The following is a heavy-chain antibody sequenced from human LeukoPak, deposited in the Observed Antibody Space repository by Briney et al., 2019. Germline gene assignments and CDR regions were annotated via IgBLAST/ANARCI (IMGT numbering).Heavy chain of an antibody. CDR3: ARSLATSYYYMDV. J-gene: IGHJ6*03. CDR1: GFTFSNYA. V-gene: IGHV3-30*04. Sequence: GGSLRLSCAASGFTFSNYAMHWVRQAPGKGLEWVAVISYDGSNKFYADSVKGRFTISRDNSKNTLHLQMNSLRAEDTAVYYCARSLATSYYYMDVWGKGNTVTVSS. D-gene: IGHD5-12*01. CDR2: ISYDGSNK.